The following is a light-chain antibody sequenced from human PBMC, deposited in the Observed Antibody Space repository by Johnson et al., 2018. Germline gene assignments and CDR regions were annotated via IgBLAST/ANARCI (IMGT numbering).Light chain of an antibody. CDR2: ENN. V-gene: IGLV1-51*02. J-gene: IGLJ1*01. CDR1: SCNIGNNY. CDR3: GTWDSSLSAGNV. Sequence: QSVLTQPPSVSAAPGQKVTISCSGSSCNIGNNYVSWYQRLPGTAPKLLIYENNKRPSGIPDRFSGSKSGTSATLGITGLQTGDEADYYCGTWDSSLSAGNVFGTGTKVTVL.